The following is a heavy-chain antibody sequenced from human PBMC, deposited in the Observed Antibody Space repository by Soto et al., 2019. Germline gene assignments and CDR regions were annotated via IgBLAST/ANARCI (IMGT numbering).Heavy chain of an antibody. CDR3: ARDAGYRYGMDV. Sequence: KTSETLSLTCTVSGGSISSGGYYWSWIRQHPGKGLEWIGYIYYSGSTYYNPSLKSRVTISVDTSKNQFSLKLSSVTAAGTAVYYCARDAGYRYGMDVWGQGTTVTVSS. CDR2: IYYSGST. CDR1: GGSISSGGYY. J-gene: IGHJ6*02. V-gene: IGHV4-31*03. D-gene: IGHD5-18*01.